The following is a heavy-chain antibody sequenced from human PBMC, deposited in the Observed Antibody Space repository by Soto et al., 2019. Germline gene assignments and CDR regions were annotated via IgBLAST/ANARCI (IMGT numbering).Heavy chain of an antibody. V-gene: IGHV4-59*01. Sequence: QVQLQESGPGLVKPSETLSLTCTVSGGSISSYDWSWIRQPPGKGLEWIGYIYYSGITNYNPSLMSRATISVDTSKNQCSQKLSSVTAAATAVYYCARADQTGDQSTYWYFDLWGLGTLVTVSS. J-gene: IGHJ2*01. CDR1: GGSISSYD. CDR2: IYYSGIT. CDR3: ARADQTGDQSTYWYFDL. D-gene: IGHD7-27*01.